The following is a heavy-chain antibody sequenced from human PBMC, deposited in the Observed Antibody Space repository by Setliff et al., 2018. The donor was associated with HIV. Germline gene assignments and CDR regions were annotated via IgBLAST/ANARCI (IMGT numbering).Heavy chain of an antibody. V-gene: IGHV4-34*01. J-gene: IGHJ1*01. CDR3: ARARRAGSGPKYFQH. Sequence: SETLSLTCTVSGGSISSYYWSWIRQPPGMGLEWIGEVNRGRRTNYNSSLKSRVTMSVDKSKNQFSLRLSSVTAADTAVYYCARARRAGSGPKYFQHWGQGTLVTVAS. CDR1: GGSISSYY. D-gene: IGHD2-15*01. CDR2: VNRGRRT.